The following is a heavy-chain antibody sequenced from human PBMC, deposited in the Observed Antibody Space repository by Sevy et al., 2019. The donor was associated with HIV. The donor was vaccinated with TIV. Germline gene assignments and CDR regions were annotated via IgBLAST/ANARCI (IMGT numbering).Heavy chain of an antibody. D-gene: IGHD3-22*01. CDR3: AKDTRYYDSGGYYYDDQAYYFDY. CDR1: GFTFSSYA. V-gene: IGHV3-23*01. CDR2: ISGSGGST. J-gene: IGHJ4*02. Sequence: GGSLRLSCAASGFTFSSYAMSWVRQAPGKGLEWVSAISGSGGSTYYADSVKGRFTISRDNSKNTLYLQMNSLRAEDTAVYYYAKDTRYYDSGGYYYDDQAYYFDYWGQGTLVTVSS.